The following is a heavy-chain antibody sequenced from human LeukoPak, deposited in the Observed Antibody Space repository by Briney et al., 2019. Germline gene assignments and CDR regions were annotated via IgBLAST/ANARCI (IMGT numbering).Heavy chain of an antibody. CDR3: ARGDRSAYSSSSGYYYGMDV. CDR2: ISSSGSTI. J-gene: IGHJ6*02. V-gene: IGHV3-11*01. D-gene: IGHD6-6*01. CDR1: GFTFSDYY. Sequence: PGGSLRLSCAASGFTFSDYYMSWIRQAPGKGLEWVSYISSSGSTIYYADSVKGRFTISRDNAKNSLYLQMNSLGAEDTAVYYCARGDRSAYSSSSGYYYGMDVWGQGTTVTVSS.